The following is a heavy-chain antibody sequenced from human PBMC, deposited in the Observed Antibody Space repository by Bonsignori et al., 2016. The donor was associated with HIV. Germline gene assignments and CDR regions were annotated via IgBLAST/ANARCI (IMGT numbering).Heavy chain of an antibody. CDR2: IYHSGST. J-gene: IGHJ4*02. Sequence: PGKGLEWIGSIYHSGSTYYNPSLKSRVTISVDTSKNQFSLKLSSVTAADTAVYYCARRMGSSGWEDYWGQGTLVTVSS. D-gene: IGHD6-19*01. CDR3: ARRMGSSGWEDY. V-gene: IGHV4-38-2*01.